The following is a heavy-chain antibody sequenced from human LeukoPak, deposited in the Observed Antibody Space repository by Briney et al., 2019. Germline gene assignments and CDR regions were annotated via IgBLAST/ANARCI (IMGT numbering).Heavy chain of an antibody. CDR2: ISAYNGNT. Sequence: ASVKVSCKACGYTFTSYGISCVRQAPGQGLEWMGRISAYNGNTNYAQKLQGRVTMTTDTSTNTAYMELRSLRSDDTAVYYCARGLQENLAWLKAFSAFDIWGQGTMVTVSS. J-gene: IGHJ3*02. CDR3: ARGLQENLAWLKAFSAFDI. V-gene: IGHV1-18*01. D-gene: IGHD5-24*01. CDR1: GYTFTSYG.